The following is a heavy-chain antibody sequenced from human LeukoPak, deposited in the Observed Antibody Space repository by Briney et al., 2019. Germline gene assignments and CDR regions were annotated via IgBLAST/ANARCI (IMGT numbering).Heavy chain of an antibody. CDR3: TREGYCSSTSCYSDYYYYMDV. V-gene: IGHV3-30*02. D-gene: IGHD2-2*01. J-gene: IGHJ6*03. Sequence: PGGSLRLSCAASGFTFSSYGMHWVRQAPGKGLEWVAFIRYDGSNKYYADSVKGRFTISRDDSKSIAYLQMNSLKTEDTAVYYCTREGYCSSTSCYSDYYYYMDVWGKGTTVTVSS. CDR2: IRYDGSNK. CDR1: GFTFSSYG.